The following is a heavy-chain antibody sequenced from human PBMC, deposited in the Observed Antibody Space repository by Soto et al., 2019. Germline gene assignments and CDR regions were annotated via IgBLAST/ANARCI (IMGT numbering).Heavy chain of an antibody. J-gene: IGHJ4*02. CDR3: AKDKYPDGAWDLDY. V-gene: IGHV3-23*01. Sequence: GGSLRLSCTASGFIFQTYTMSWVRQAPGRGLEWVSSIIGADGTTHYADSVKGRFTISRDNSKNTLYLQMNSLRAEDTALYYYAKDKYPDGAWDLDYWGQGTVVTVSS. CDR2: IIGADGTT. D-gene: IGHD4-17*01. CDR1: GFIFQTYT.